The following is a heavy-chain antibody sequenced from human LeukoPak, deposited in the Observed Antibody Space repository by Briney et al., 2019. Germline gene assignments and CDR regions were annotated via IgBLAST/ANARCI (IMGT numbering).Heavy chain of an antibody. Sequence: GGSLRLSCAASGFTFSSYGMHWFRQAPGKGLEWVAVISYDGSNKYYADSVKGRFTISRDNSKNTLYLQMNSLRAEDTAVYYCASRGPYFDWLSFDYWGQGTLVTVSS. V-gene: IGHV3-30*03. CDR3: ASRGPYFDWLSFDY. D-gene: IGHD3-9*01. J-gene: IGHJ4*02. CDR2: ISYDGSNK. CDR1: GFTFSSYG.